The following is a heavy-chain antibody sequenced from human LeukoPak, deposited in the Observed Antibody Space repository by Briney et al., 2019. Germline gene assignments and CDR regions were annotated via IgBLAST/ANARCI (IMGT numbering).Heavy chain of an antibody. D-gene: IGHD1-26*01. CDR2: ISGGSDTI. V-gene: IGHV3-48*04. Sequence: PGGSLRLSCAASRFTFSIYRMNWVRQAPGKGLEWLAYISGGSDTIYYADSVQGRFTISRDNAQTSLYLQLSSLRAEDPAVYYCARDSGWELPGGGGYDIWGQGTMVTVSS. CDR1: RFTFSIYR. J-gene: IGHJ3*02. CDR3: ARDSGWELPGGGGYDI.